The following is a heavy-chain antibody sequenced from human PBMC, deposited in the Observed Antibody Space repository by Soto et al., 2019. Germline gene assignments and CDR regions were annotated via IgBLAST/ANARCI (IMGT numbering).Heavy chain of an antibody. Sequence: SETLSLTCAVYGGSFSGYYWSWFRQPPGKGLEWIGEINHSGSTNYNPSLKSRVTISIDTSKNQFSLKLSSVTAADTAVYYCARVNVTLDLWGLGTLVTVS. V-gene: IGHV4-34*01. CDR1: GGSFSGYY. J-gene: IGHJ4*02. D-gene: IGHD3-10*02. CDR3: ARVNVTLDL. CDR2: INHSGST.